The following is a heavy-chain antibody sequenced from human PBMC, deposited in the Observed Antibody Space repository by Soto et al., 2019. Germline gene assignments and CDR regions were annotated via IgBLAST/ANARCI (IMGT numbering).Heavy chain of an antibody. V-gene: IGHV3-23*01. CDR1: GFTFSNYA. D-gene: IGHD3-10*02. CDR3: ATSVRYYYQYYGMDV. Sequence: GGSLRLSCAASGFTFSNYAMTWVRQAPGKGLEWVSGISVSGDGAYYADSAKGRFTISRDNSKNTPYLQMNSLRAEDTAVYYCATSVRYYYQYYGMDVWGQGTTVTVSS. CDR2: ISVSGDGA. J-gene: IGHJ6*02.